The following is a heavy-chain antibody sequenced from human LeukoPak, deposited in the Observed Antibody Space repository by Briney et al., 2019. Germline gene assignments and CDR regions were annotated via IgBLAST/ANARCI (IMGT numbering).Heavy chain of an antibody. CDR3: ATFTERENYHYTANL. D-gene: IGHD3-16*02. CDR1: GFPFSRSW. CDR2: INSDGSST. J-gene: IGHJ4*02. V-gene: IGHV3-74*01. Sequence: GGSLRLSCAASGFPFSRSWMHCGPGAPGKGLVWVSRINSDGSSTNYADSVKGRFTISRDNAKNTLYLQMNSLRAEDTAVYYCATFTERENYHYTANLWGQGTLVIVSS.